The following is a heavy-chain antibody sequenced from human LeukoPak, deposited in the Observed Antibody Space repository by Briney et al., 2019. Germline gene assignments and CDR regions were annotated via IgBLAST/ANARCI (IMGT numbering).Heavy chain of an antibody. J-gene: IGHJ4*02. CDR2: IRYDGSNK. V-gene: IGHV3-30*02. Sequence: GGSLRLSCAASGFTFSSYGMHWVRQAPGKGLEWVAFIRYDGSNKYYADSVKGRFTISRDNSKNTLYLQMNGLRAEDTAVYYCAKADSSGYYNFDYWGQGTLVTVSS. CDR1: GFTFSSYG. CDR3: AKADSSGYYNFDY. D-gene: IGHD3-22*01.